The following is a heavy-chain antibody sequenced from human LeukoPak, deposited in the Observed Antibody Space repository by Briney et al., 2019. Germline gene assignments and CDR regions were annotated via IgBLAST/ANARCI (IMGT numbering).Heavy chain of an antibody. J-gene: IGHJ6*04. CDR2: ISYDGSNK. CDR3: AKDLASTSPGYNYGMDV. CDR1: GFTFSSYG. Sequence: GGSLRLSCAASGFTFSSYGMHWVRQAPGKGLEWVAVISYDGSNKYYADSVKGRFTISRDNSKNTLYLQMNSLRAEDSAVYYCAKDLASTSPGYNYGMDVWGKGTTVTVSS. V-gene: IGHV3-30*18. D-gene: IGHD5-24*01.